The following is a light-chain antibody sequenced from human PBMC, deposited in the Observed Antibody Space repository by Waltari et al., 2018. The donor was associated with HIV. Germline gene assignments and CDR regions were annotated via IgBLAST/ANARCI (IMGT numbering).Light chain of an antibody. CDR1: QSLLHSHGYNY. CDR2: LGS. J-gene: IGKJ2*01. CDR3: MQALQTPDT. Sequence: DIVMTQSPLSLPVTPGEPASISCKSSQSLLHSHGYNYWDCYLQKPGQSPQLLIYLGSNRASGVPDRVSGSGSGTDFTLKISRVEADDVGIYYCMQALQTPDTFGQGTKLEIK. V-gene: IGKV2-28*01.